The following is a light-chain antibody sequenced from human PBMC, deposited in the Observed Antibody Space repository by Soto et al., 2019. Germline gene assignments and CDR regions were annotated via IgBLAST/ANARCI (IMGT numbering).Light chain of an antibody. J-gene: IGKJ1*01. Sequence: DIQVTQSPSTLSASVGDRVTISCRASQNINDLLAWYQQKSGKAPKVLIYKASSLESGVPSRFXGSGSGTEFTLTISSLQTEDFATYYCQQYGANSPWTFGQGTKVEIK. CDR2: KAS. CDR3: QQYGANSPWT. CDR1: QNINDL. V-gene: IGKV1-5*03.